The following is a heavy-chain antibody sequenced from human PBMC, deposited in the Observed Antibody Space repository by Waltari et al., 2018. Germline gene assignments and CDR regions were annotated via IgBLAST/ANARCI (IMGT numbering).Heavy chain of an antibody. CDR1: RGSLTTHS. J-gene: IGHJ4*02. Sequence: QVQLQESGPGLVKHSETLSLTCTVSRGSLTTHSWSWIRQSPGKGLDWIGASVAHGPTHLNPALRGRLSSSRVASKRQFSVKLPSVTSSDSSVYYCASSTTVYSRFALWAQGAPVTVSS. CDR3: ASSTTVYSRFAL. D-gene: IGHD3-9*01. V-gene: IGHV4-4*09. CDR2: SVAHGPT.